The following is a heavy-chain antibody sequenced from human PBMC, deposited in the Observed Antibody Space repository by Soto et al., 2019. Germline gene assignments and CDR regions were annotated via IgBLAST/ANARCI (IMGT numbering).Heavy chain of an antibody. V-gene: IGHV3-23*01. D-gene: IGHD1-26*01. J-gene: IGHJ3*01. CDR1: GFTFSNFA. CDR2: ISGSGANT. Sequence: GGSLRLSCAASGFTFSNFAMTWVRQAPGKGLEWVSTISGSGANTYYADSVKGRFTISRDNSKNTLYVQMNSLRVEDTAVYDCARQCELLYAFDVWGQGTMVTVSS. CDR3: ARQCELLYAFDV.